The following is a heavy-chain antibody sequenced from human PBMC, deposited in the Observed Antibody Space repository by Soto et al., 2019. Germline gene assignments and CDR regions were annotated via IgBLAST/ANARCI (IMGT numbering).Heavy chain of an antibody. CDR3: AKAHPRVVTIFGVDY. CDR1: GFSFTDYG. J-gene: IGHJ4*02. CDR2: ITGGGGTT. Sequence: EVQLLESGGGLVQPGGSLRLSCAASGFSFTDYGMSWVRQAPGKGLEWVSTITGGGGTTYYADSVKGRVTISRDNSKDTLYLEMNSLRADDTAVYYCAKAHPRVVTIFGVDYWGQGTLVIVSS. D-gene: IGHD3-3*01. V-gene: IGHV3-23*01.